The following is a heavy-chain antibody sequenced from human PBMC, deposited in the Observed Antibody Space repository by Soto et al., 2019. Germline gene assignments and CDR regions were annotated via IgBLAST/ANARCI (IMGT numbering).Heavy chain of an antibody. CDR2: ISYDGSNK. Sequence: VGSLRLSCAASGFTFSNYGMHWVRQAPGKGLEWVAVISYDGSNKYYADSVKGRFTISRDNSKNTLYLQMNSLRAEDTAVYYCAKDLGSGSYLFDAFDIWGQGTMVTVSS. D-gene: IGHD1-26*01. CDR3: AKDLGSGSYLFDAFDI. V-gene: IGHV3-30*18. CDR1: GFTFSNYG. J-gene: IGHJ3*02.